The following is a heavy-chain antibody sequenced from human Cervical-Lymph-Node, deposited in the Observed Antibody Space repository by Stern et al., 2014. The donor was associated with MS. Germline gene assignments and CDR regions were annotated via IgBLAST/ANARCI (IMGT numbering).Heavy chain of an antibody. CDR3: ATEPQLDYVWGTYRYLPYYFDY. J-gene: IGHJ4*02. V-gene: IGHV1-69*01. D-gene: IGHD3-16*02. CDR2: IIPILGTA. Sequence: QVQLVQSGAEVKEPGSSVKVSCKVSGGTFSNYAINWVRQAPGQGLEWMGGIIPILGTANYAQNFQDRVSITADESTTTAYMELSSLRSEDSAVYYCATEPQLDYVWGTYRYLPYYFDYWGQGTLVTVSS. CDR1: GGTFSNYA.